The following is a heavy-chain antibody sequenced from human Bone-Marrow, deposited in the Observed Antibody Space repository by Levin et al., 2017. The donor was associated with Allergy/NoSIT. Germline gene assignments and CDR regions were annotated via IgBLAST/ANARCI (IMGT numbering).Heavy chain of an antibody. Sequence: GESLKISCAASGFTFSSYAMSWVRQAPGKGLEWVSAISGSGGSTYYADSVKGRFTISRDNSKNTLYLQMNSLRAEDTAVYYCAKETSIAVAGTSDYWGQGTLVTVSS. CDR1: GFTFSSYA. CDR3: AKETSIAVAGTSDY. CDR2: ISGSGGST. V-gene: IGHV3-23*01. J-gene: IGHJ4*02. D-gene: IGHD6-19*01.